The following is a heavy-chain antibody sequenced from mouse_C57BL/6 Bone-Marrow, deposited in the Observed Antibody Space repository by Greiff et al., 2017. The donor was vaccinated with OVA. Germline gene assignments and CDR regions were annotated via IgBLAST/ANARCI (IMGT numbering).Heavy chain of an antibody. CDR3: ARKSKLLRYFDY. V-gene: IGHV1-39*01. D-gene: IGHD1-1*01. CDR2: INPNYGTT. J-gene: IGHJ2*01. CDR1: GYSFTDYN. Sequence: EVQGVESGPELVKPGASVKISCKASGYSFTDYNMNWVKQSNGKSLEWIGVINPNYGTTSYNQKFKGKATLTVDQSSSTAYMQLNSLTSEDSAVYYCARKSKLLRYFDYWGQGTTLTVSS.